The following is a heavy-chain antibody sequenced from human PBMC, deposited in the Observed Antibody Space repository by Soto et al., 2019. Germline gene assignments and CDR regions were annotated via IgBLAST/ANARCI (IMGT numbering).Heavy chain of an antibody. V-gene: IGHV1-69*01. CDR1: GGTFSRHA. CDR2: IIPIFGTA. D-gene: IGHD3-22*01. J-gene: IGHJ4*02. Sequence: QVQLVQSGAEVRKPGSSVKVSCKASGGTFSRHAISWVRQAPGQGLAWMGGIIPIFGTANHAQKFQDRVTSTADESTSTADMELSSLRSEDTAIYYCARGWGDDSTDYYYAYWGQGTLVIVSS. CDR3: ARGWGDDSTDYYYAY.